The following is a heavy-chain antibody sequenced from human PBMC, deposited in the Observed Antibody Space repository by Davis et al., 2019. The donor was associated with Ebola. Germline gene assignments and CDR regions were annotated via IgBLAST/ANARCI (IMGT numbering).Heavy chain of an antibody. CDR2: INGDGTLT. V-gene: IGHV3-43*02. CDR3: GKADCGGDCRVVDF. CDR1: GFTFDDYA. D-gene: IGHD2-21*02. J-gene: IGHJ4*02. Sequence: PGGSLRLSCAASGFTFDDYAMHWVRQAPGKGLECVSLINGDGTLTYYADSVKGRFTISRDSSKNSLYLHMNSLTSDDTALYYCGKADCGGDCRVVDFLGQGTRVTVSA.